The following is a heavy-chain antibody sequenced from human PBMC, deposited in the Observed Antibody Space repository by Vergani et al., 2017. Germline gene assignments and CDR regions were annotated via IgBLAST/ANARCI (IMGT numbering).Heavy chain of an antibody. CDR3: ANPSCGSVYLGGMYV. V-gene: IGHV3-30*18. D-gene: IGHD2-15*01. J-gene: IGHJ6*01. Sequence: QVQLVESGGGVVQPGRSLRLSCAASGFTFSSYGMHWVRQAPGKGLEWVAVISYDGSNKYYADSVKGRFTISRDNSKNTLYLQMNSLRAEDTAVYYCANPSCGSVYLGGMYVWGQGPTVTVSA. CDR2: ISYDGSNK. CDR1: GFTFSSYG.